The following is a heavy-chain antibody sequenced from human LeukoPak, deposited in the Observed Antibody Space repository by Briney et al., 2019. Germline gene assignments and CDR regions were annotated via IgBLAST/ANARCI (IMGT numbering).Heavy chain of an antibody. V-gene: IGHV4-39*07. CDR3: ARDHRYDILTGYHNWFDP. D-gene: IGHD3-9*01. CDR2: IYYSGST. J-gene: IGHJ5*02. CDR1: GGSISSSSYY. Sequence: PSETLSLTCTVSGGSISSSSYYWGWIRQPPGKGLEWIGSIYYSGSTYYNPSLKSRVTISVDTSKNQFSLKLSSVTAADTAVYYCARDHRYDILTGYHNWFDPWGQGTLVTVSS.